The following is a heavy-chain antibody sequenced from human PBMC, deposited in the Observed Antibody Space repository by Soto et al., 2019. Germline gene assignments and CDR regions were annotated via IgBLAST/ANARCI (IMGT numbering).Heavy chain of an antibody. V-gene: IGHV3-21*01. J-gene: IGHJ6*02. CDR1: GFNFSNYA. D-gene: IGHD1-1*01. Sequence: VESGGGLVEPGGSLRLSCETTGFNFSNYAMSWVRQAPGKGLEWVSSIGSSNTFVYYSESVEGRFTLSRDNAKNPVSLQRASLGVEYWGLYSWGGEGGGGELVHLGYGMDVWGQGTTV. CDR2: IGSSNTFV. CDR3: GGEGGGGELVHLGYGMDV.